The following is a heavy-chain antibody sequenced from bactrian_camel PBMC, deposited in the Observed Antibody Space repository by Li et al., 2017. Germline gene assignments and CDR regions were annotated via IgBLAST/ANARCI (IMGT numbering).Heavy chain of an antibody. V-gene: IGHV3S40*01. CDR2: ISAGSGAM. D-gene: IGHD2*01. CDR1: GFTFTTNY. Sequence: DVQLVESGGGLVQPGGSLRLSCAASGFTFTTNYMNWVRQAPGEGLEWVSSISAGSGAMHYADSVQGRFTISRDNAKNTVYLQMNSLQPEDTAMYYCAADLGRYCTTRTERRWGRGTQVTVS. J-gene: IGHJ4*01. CDR3: AADLGRYCTTRTERR.